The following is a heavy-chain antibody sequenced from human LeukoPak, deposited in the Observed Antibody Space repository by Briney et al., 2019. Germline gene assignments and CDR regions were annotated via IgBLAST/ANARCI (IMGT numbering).Heavy chain of an antibody. J-gene: IGHJ5*02. V-gene: IGHV1-2*02. Sequence: ASVKVSCKASGYTFTGYYMHWERQAPGQGLEWMGWINPTSGGTNYAQKFQDRFTMTRDTSIVTAYMELSRLRFDDTAVYYCARAGTPLKLDLGWGDWIDPWGQGTLVTVSS. CDR1: GYTFTGYY. CDR3: ARAGTPLKLDLGWGDWIDP. D-gene: IGHD1-7*01. CDR2: INPTSGGT.